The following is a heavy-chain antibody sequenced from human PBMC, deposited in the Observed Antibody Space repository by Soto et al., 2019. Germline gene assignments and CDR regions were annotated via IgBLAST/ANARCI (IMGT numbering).Heavy chain of an antibody. Sequence: SETLSLTCTVSGGSISSYYWSWIRQPAGKGLEWIGRIYTSGSTNYNPSLKSRVTMSVDTSKNQFSLKLSSVTAADTAVYYCARSPHYYDSSGYPYYFDYWGQGTLVTVSS. CDR2: IYTSGST. V-gene: IGHV4-4*07. CDR3: ARSPHYYDSSGYPYYFDY. CDR1: GGSISSYY. D-gene: IGHD3-22*01. J-gene: IGHJ4*02.